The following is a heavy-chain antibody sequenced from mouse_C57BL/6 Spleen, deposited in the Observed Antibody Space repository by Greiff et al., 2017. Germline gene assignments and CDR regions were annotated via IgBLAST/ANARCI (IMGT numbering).Heavy chain of an antibody. CDR3: ARSYQEDY. V-gene: IGHV5-4*03. D-gene: IGHD6-5*01. CDR2: ISDGGSYT. J-gene: IGHJ2*01. CDR1: GFTFSSYA. Sequence: EVMLVESGGGLVKPGGSLKLSCAASGFTFSSYAMSWVRQTPEKRLEWVATISDGGSYTYYPDNVKGRFTISRDNAKNNLYLQMSHLKSEDTAMYYCARSYQEDYWGQGTTLTVSS.